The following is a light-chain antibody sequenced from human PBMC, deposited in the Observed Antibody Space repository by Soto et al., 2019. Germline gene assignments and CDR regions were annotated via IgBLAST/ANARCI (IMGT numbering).Light chain of an antibody. J-gene: IGKJ1*01. CDR3: QQYNNWPQT. CDR1: QSISRY. Sequence: EIALTQSPATLSLSPGERATLSCRASQSISRYLAWYQQKPGQAPRLLIYDASNRATGIPARFSGSGSGTDFTLTISSLEPEDFAEYHCQQYNNWPQTFGQGTKVEIK. CDR2: DAS. V-gene: IGKV3-11*01.